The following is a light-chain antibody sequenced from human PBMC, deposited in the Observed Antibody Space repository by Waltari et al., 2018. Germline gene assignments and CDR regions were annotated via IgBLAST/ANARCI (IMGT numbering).Light chain of an antibody. J-gene: IGLJ2*01. V-gene: IGLV2-14*03. Sequence: QSALTQPASVSGSAGQSIAISCSGTNSDIGRYNYVSWYQQHPGNAPRLIIYDVSRLPSGVSNRFIGSKSGITASLAISGLQAEDEGDYFCASYTSSNTVIFGGGTRVTVL. CDR3: ASYTSSNTVI. CDR1: NSDIGRYNY. CDR2: DVS.